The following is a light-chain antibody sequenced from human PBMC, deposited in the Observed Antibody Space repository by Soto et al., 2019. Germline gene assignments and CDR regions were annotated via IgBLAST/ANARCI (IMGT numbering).Light chain of an antibody. J-gene: IGKJ3*01. CDR1: EGISVY. CDR2: ASS. CDR3: QNYHRAPFT. Sequence: DIKLTPSRSSLSASVGDRIRIHCWASEGISVYLAWYQQRPGNAPKLLIYASSILQSGIPPRFSGTRPDIEFTLAISSLRPDDVATYYCQNYHRAPFTFGPGTKVDIK. V-gene: IGKV1-27*01.